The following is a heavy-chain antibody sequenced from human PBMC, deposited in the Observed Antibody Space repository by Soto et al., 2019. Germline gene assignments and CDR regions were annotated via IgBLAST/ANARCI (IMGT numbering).Heavy chain of an antibody. Sequence: ASVKVSCKASGGTFSSYAICWVRQAPGQGLEWMGGIIPIFGTANYAQKFQGRVTITADESTSTAYMELSSLRSEDTAVYYCARDTTMSLAFDIWGQGTMVTVSS. D-gene: IGHD3-10*02. CDR1: GGTFSSYA. CDR2: IIPIFGTA. J-gene: IGHJ3*02. CDR3: ARDTTMSLAFDI. V-gene: IGHV1-69*13.